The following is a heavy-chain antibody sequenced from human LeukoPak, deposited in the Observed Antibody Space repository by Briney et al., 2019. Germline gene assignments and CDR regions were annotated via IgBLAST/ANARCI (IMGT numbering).Heavy chain of an antibody. J-gene: IGHJ4*02. V-gene: IGHV3-23*01. CDR1: GFTFSSYA. D-gene: IGHD3-3*01. Sequence: PGGSLRLSCAASGFTFSSYAMSWVRQAPGKGLEWVSAICGSGGSTYYADSVKGRFTISRDNSKNTLYLQMNSLRAEDTAVYYCAKSVYVFGDFWSGYYYYFDYWGQGTLVTVSS. CDR2: ICGSGGST. CDR3: AKSVYVFGDFWSGYYYYFDY.